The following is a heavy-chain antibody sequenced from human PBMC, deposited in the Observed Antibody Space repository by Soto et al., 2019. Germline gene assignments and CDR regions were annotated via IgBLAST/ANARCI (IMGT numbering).Heavy chain of an antibody. Sequence: ASVKVYCKASGHTFTGFYMHWVRQAPGQGLEWMGWINPNNGGTNYVQKFQDRVTMTRDTSITTAYMELSGLRSDDTAVYYCARDPGPYGDYSYWGQGTLVTVSS. J-gene: IGHJ4*02. CDR1: GHTFTGFY. D-gene: IGHD4-17*01. CDR2: INPNNGGT. V-gene: IGHV1-2*02. CDR3: ARDPGPYGDYSY.